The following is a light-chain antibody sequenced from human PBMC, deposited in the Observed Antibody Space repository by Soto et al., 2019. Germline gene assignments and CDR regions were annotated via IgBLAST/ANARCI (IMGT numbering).Light chain of an antibody. CDR1: QGISNF. Sequence: DIQLTQSPSSLSASVGDRVTITCRASQGISNFLAWYQQKPGKVPKLLIYAASTLQSGVPSRFSGSGSGTDFTLTISSLQPEDVAIYYCQKYNSAPWTFGQGTKVDIK. CDR2: AAS. CDR3: QKYNSAPWT. V-gene: IGKV1-27*01. J-gene: IGKJ1*01.